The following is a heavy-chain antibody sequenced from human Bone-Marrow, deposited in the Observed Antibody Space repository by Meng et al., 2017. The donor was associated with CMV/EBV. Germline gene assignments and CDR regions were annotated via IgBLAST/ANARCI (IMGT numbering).Heavy chain of an antibody. J-gene: IGHJ1*01. CDR2: TRNKANSYTT. V-gene: IGHV3-72*01. CDR3: ARGEGH. Sequence: GGSLRLSCAASGFTFSDHYMDWVRQAPGKGLEWVGRTRNKANSYTTQYAASVKGRFTISRDDSENSLYLQMNSLRAEDTAVYYCARGEGHWGQGTLVTVSS. CDR1: GFTFSDHY.